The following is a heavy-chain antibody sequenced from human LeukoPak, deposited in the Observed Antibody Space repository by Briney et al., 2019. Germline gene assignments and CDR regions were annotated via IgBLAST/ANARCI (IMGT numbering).Heavy chain of an antibody. D-gene: IGHD3-10*02. CDR1: GFTFSSYA. J-gene: IGHJ6*04. CDR3: AELGITMIGGV. V-gene: IGHV3-30*04. Sequence: GGSLRLSCAASGFTFSSYAIHWVRQAPGKGLEWVAVISFDGTHDFYADSVKGRFTISRDNSKNTLYLQMNSLRADDTAVYYCAELGITMIGGVWGKGTTVTISS. CDR2: ISFDGTHD.